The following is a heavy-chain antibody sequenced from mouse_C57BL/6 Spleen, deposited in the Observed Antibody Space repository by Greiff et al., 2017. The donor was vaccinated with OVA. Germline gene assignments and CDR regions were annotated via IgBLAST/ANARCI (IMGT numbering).Heavy chain of an antibody. CDR2: IYPGSGST. CDR1: GYTFTSYW. J-gene: IGHJ2*01. CDR3: AREGVTTKGYFDY. V-gene: IGHV1-55*01. D-gene: IGHD2-2*01. Sequence: VQLQQPGAELVKPGASVKMSCKASGYTFTSYWITWVKQRPGQGLEWIGDIYPGSGSTNYNEKFKSKATLTVDTSSSTAYMQLSSLTSEDSAVYYCAREGVTTKGYFDYWGQGTTLTVSS.